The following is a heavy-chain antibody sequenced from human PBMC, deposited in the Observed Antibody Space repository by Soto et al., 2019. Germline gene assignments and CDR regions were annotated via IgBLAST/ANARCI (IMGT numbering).Heavy chain of an antibody. CDR1: GGTFSSYA. Sequence: SVKVSCKASGGTFSSYAISWVRQAPGQGLEWMGGIIPIFGTANYAQKFQGRVTITADESTSTAYMELSSLRSEDTAVYYCARDQGRVLWFGELSGGYYYYGMDVWGQGTTVTVSS. CDR3: ARDQGRVLWFGELSGGYYYYGMDV. D-gene: IGHD3-10*01. J-gene: IGHJ6*02. CDR2: IIPIFGTA. V-gene: IGHV1-69*13.